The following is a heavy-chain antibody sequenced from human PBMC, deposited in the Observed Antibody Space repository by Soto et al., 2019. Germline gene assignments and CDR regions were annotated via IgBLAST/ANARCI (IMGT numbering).Heavy chain of an antibody. CDR3: ASERGYSSGRYGNWSDP. J-gene: IGHJ5*02. CDR2: IYYSGST. V-gene: IGHV4-59*01. Sequence: KTSETLSRTCTVSGGSISSYYWSWIRQPPGKGLEWSGYIYYSGSTNYNPSLKSRVTISVDTSKNQFSLKLSSVTAADTAVYYCASERGYSSGRYGNWSDPRGQATLFPVSS. CDR1: GGSISSYY. D-gene: IGHD6-19*01.